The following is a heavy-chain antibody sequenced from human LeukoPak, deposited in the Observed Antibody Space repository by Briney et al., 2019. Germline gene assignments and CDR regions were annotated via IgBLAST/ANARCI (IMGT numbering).Heavy chain of an antibody. Sequence: SETLSLTCTVSGASISNSAYYWLWIRQPPGEGLECIGTVHYSGSTFYNPSLKSRVNISVDTSKNQFSLQLSSVTTADTAVYYCARLFFVIDTWGQGTLVTVSS. CDR2: VHYSGST. CDR1: GASISNSAYY. D-gene: IGHD3-3*01. CDR3: ARLFFVIDT. V-gene: IGHV4-39*01. J-gene: IGHJ5*02.